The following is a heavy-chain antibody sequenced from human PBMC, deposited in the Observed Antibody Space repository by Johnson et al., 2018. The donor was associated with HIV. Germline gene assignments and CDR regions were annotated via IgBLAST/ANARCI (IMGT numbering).Heavy chain of an antibody. V-gene: IGHV3-30*04. CDR2: ISYDGSNE. CDR3: AREESIVVVIAIQAFDI. J-gene: IGHJ3*02. CDR1: GFTFSSYA. D-gene: IGHD2-21*01. Sequence: QVQLVESGGGVVQPGRSLRLSCAASGFTFSSYAMHWVRQAPGKGLEWVVVISYDGSNEFYADSVKGRFTISRDNSKNTLYLQMNSLRAEDTAVYYCAREESIVVVIAIQAFDIWGQGTMVTVSS.